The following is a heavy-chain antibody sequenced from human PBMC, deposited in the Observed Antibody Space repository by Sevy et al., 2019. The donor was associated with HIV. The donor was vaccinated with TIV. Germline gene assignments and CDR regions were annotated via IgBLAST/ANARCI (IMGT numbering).Heavy chain of an antibody. Sequence: GGSLRLSCAASGFTFSSHWMSWVRQAPGKGLEWVANIKQNGSEKYYGDSGKGRFTISRDNAKNSLSLQRNSLRAEDTAVYYCARDTGGIGMDVWGQGTTVTVSS. J-gene: IGHJ6*02. V-gene: IGHV3-7*01. D-gene: IGHD6-13*01. CDR3: ARDTGGIGMDV. CDR1: GFTFSSHW. CDR2: IKQNGSEK.